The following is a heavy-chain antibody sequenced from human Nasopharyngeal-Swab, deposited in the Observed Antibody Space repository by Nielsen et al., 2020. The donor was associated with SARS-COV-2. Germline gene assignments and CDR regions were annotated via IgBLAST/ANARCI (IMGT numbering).Heavy chain of an antibody. D-gene: IGHD2-21*01. V-gene: IGHV3-23*01. CDR2: ISGSGDTT. J-gene: IGHJ6*02. CDR3: AKAPYLRGLDV. Sequence: GGSLRLSCAASGFTFSSCAMSWVRQAPGKGLEWVSIISGSGDTTYYADSVNDRFTISRDNSKNTLYLQMNSLRVEDTALYYCAKAPYLRGLDVWGQGTTVTVSS. CDR1: GFTFSSCA.